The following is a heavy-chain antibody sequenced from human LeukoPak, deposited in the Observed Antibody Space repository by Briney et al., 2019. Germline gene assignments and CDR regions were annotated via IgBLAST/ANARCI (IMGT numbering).Heavy chain of an antibody. V-gene: IGHV7-4-1*02. CDR1: GYTFTSYA. CDR3: AREKSSEDYYYGMDV. J-gene: IGHJ6*02. D-gene: IGHD6-19*01. CDR2: INTNTGNP. Sequence: ASVKVSCKASGYTFTSYAMNWVRQAPGQGLEWMGWINTNTGNPTYAQGFTGRFVFSLDTSVSTAYLQISSLKAEDTAVYYCAREKSSEDYYYGMDVWGQGTTVTVSS.